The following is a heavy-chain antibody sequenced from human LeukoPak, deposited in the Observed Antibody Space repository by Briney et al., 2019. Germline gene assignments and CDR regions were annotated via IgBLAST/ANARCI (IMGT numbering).Heavy chain of an antibody. CDR3: ASLRGATEEFDP. D-gene: IGHD5-24*01. J-gene: IGHJ5*02. Sequence: GGAPGISLKGSGYRFTSYWDRWGRPGPGEGVGGGGRIDHSDSYNNYSPSCQGHVPISADKSISTAYLQWSSLKASDTALYYCASLRGATEEFDPWGQGTLVTVSS. CDR1: GYRFTSYW. CDR2: IDHSDSYN. V-gene: IGHV5-10-1*01.